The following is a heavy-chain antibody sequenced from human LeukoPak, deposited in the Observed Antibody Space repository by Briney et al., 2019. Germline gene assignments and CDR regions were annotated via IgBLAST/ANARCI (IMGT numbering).Heavy chain of an antibody. J-gene: IGHJ6*04. V-gene: IGHV3-48*04. D-gene: IGHD3-10*02. CDR3: AELGITMIGGV. Sequence: GGSLRLSCAASGLTFSRYSMNWVRQAPGKGLEWVSYISSSGSTIYYADSVKGRFTISRDNAKNSLYLQMSSLRAEDTAVYYCAELGITMIGGVWGKGTTVTISS. CDR1: GLTFSRYS. CDR2: ISSSGSTI.